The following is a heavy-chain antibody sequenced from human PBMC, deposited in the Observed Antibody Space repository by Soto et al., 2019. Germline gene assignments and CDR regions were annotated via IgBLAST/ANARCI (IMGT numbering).Heavy chain of an antibody. J-gene: IGHJ4*02. V-gene: IGHV2-5*02. CDR1: GFSLASHGVG. D-gene: IGHD6-19*01. CDR2: IYWGVDR. Sequence: QITLKESGPTLVKPTQTLTLTCTFSGFSLASHGVGVGWSRQPPGKALEWLALIYWGVDRRYTPSLKNRLTITRDTAKNQVVLTMTNMDPVDTATNYCAIQSGGWLQAFDLWGQGSLVTVSS. CDR3: AIQSGGWLQAFDL.